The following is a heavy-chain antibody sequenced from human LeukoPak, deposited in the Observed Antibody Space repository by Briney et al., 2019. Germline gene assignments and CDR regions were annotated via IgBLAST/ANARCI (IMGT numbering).Heavy chain of an antibody. CDR3: ARSYSSREAFYY. Sequence: PGGSLRLSCAASGFTVSTNYMGWVRQAPGKGLEWVSVIYSGGSTYYADSVKGRFTISRDNAKNSLYLQMNSLRAEDTAVYYCARSYSSREAFYYWGQGTLVTVSS. V-gene: IGHV3-53*01. CDR1: GFTVSTNY. J-gene: IGHJ4*02. D-gene: IGHD6-13*01. CDR2: IYSGGST.